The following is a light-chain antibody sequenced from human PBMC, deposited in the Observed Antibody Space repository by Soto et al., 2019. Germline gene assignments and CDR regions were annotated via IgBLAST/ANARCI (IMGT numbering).Light chain of an antibody. J-gene: IGLJ2*01. CDR1: SSDVGGYNY. V-gene: IGLV2-14*01. Sequence: QSALTQPASVSGSPGQSITISCTGTSSDVGGYNYVSWYQQHPGKAPKLMIYEVRNQPSGVSNRFSGSKSGNTASLTISGLQAEDEADYYCSSYTSSSTVVFGGGTKLTVL. CDR2: EVR. CDR3: SSYTSSSTVV.